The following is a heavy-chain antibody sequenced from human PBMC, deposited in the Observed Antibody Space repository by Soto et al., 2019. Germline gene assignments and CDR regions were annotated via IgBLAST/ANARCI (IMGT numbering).Heavy chain of an antibody. CDR2: IYYSGST. J-gene: IGHJ4*02. D-gene: IGHD3-22*01. CDR3: ARRKYNYDNSGYSSLFDY. CDR1: GGSISSSSYY. Sequence: SETLSLTCTVSGGSISSSSYYWGWIRQPPGKGLEWIGSIYYSGSTYYNPSLKSRVTISVDTSKNQFSLKLSSVTAADTAVYYCARRKYNYDNSGYSSLFDYWGQGTLVTVS. V-gene: IGHV4-39*01.